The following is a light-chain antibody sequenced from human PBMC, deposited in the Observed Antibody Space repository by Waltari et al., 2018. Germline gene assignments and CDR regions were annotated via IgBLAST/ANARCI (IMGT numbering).Light chain of an antibody. V-gene: IGLV1-47*01. CDR1: DSHIRTNY. CDR3: AAWDDTLRMV. CDR2: RNS. Sequence: QSFLTQPPSAPGTPGQKLTISCSGRDSHIRTNYVYWYQHLPGTAPKPLIYRNSQRPSGVPDRFSGSKSGTSASLAISGLRSEDEANYYCAAWDDTLRMVFGGGTKLTVL. J-gene: IGLJ2*01.